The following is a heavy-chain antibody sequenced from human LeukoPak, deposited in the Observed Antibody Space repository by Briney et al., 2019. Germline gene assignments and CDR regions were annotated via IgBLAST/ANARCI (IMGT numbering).Heavy chain of an antibody. CDR1: GGSFSDYQ. Sequence: SETLSLTCAVYGGSFSDYQWSWIRQPPGEGLEWIGEINHSGDTNYNPSLKSRVTISVDTSKNQFSLKVTSVTATDTAVYYCVRGLIDGHNSHSLDYWAQGTLVTVSS. D-gene: IGHD5-24*01. CDR3: VRGLIDGHNSHSLDY. CDR2: INHSGDT. V-gene: IGHV4-34*01. J-gene: IGHJ4*02.